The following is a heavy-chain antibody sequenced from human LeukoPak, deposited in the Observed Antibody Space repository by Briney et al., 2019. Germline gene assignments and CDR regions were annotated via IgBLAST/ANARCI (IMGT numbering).Heavy chain of an antibody. CDR2: MNPNSGNT. V-gene: IGHV1-8*03. CDR1: GYTFTSYD. D-gene: IGHD5-12*01. CDR3: AREGWRYSGYDSWGDYYYYMDV. J-gene: IGHJ6*03. Sequence: ASVKVSCKASGYTFTSYDINWVRQATGQGLEWMGWMNPNSGNTGYAQKFQGRVTITRNTSISTAYMELSSLRSEDTAVYYCAREGWRYSGYDSWGDYYYYMDVWGKGTTVTISS.